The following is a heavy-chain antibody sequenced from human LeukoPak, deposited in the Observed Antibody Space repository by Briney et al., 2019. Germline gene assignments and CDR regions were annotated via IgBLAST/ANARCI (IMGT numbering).Heavy chain of an antibody. CDR2: INTIGTTI. CDR1: GFTFSNYY. Sequence: GGSLRLSCAASGFTFSNYYMSWIRQAPGKGLEWVSYINTIGTTIYYADSLKGRFTISRDNAKNSLSLQMDSLRAEDTAVYYCAKDQYGDSDYWGQGTLVTVSS. CDR3: AKDQYGDSDY. J-gene: IGHJ4*02. V-gene: IGHV3-11*01. D-gene: IGHD4-17*01.